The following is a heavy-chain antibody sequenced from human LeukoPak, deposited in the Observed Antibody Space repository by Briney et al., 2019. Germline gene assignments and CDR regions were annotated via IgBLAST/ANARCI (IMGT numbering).Heavy chain of an antibody. CDR3: ARSQHNTFDP. D-gene: IGHD1-1*01. Sequence: GASVKVSCKTSGYTFTGNYMHWVRQAPGQGLEWMEWINPKSGDTKYAQKFQGRVTVTRDTSSSTSYLELSRLRSDDTAIYYCARSQHNTFDPWGRGTLVTVSS. V-gene: IGHV1-2*02. J-gene: IGHJ5*02. CDR1: GYTFTGNY. CDR2: INPKSGDT.